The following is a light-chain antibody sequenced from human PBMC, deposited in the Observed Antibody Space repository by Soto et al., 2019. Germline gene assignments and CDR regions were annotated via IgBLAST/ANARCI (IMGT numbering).Light chain of an antibody. V-gene: IGLV1-40*01. CDR2: GNS. CDR1: SSNIGAGYD. Sequence: QSVPTQPPSVSGAPGQRVTISCTGSSSNIGAGYDVHWYQQLPGTAPKLLIYGNSNRPSGVPDRFSGSKSGTSASLAITGLQAEDEADYSCQSDDSSLRGRVFGGGTKLTVL. J-gene: IGLJ3*02. CDR3: QSDDSSLRGRV.